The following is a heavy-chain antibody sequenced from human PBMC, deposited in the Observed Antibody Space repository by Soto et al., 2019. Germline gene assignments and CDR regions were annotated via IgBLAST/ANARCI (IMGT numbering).Heavy chain of an antibody. Sequence: QLHLQESGPGLVKPSETLSLTCTVSGGSISTGYYYWGWIRQPPGKGLEWIATIYHSGSTYYNPSLKSRITISVDTSKNQFSLKLSSVTAADTAVYYCARQGSVWYFFDSWGQGTLVTVSS. CDR3: ARQGSVWYFFDS. D-gene: IGHD6-19*01. CDR1: GGSISTGYYY. CDR2: IYHSGST. J-gene: IGHJ4*02. V-gene: IGHV4-39*01.